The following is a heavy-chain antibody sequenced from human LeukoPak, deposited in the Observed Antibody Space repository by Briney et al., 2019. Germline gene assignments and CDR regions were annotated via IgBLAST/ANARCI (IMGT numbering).Heavy chain of an antibody. CDR1: GFTFSTYG. V-gene: IGHV3-30*18. CDR3: AKDRWVGELPDY. D-gene: IGHD1-26*01. J-gene: IGHJ4*02. CDR2: ISYDGSNA. Sequence: GKSLRLSCVASGFTFSTYGMHWVRQAPGKELEWVALISYDGSNAYYADSVKGRFTISRDNSKNTPYLQMNSLRAEDTAVYYRAKDRWVGELPDYWGQGTLATVSS.